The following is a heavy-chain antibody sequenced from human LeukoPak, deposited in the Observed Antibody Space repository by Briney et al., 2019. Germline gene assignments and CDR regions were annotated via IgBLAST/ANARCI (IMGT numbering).Heavy chain of an antibody. CDR1: GGSFSGYY. Sequence: PSETLSLTCTVYGGSFSGYYWSWIRQPPGKGLEWIGEINHSGSTDYNPSLKSRVTISVDTSKNQFSLKLSSVTAADTAVYYCARGRGERRGYAFDIWGQGTMVTVSS. V-gene: IGHV4-34*01. J-gene: IGHJ3*02. CDR2: INHSGST. CDR3: ARGRGERRGYAFDI. D-gene: IGHD2-21*01.